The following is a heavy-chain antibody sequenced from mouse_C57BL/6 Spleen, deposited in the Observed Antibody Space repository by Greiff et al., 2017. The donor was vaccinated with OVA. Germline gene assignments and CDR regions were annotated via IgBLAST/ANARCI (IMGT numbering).Heavy chain of an antibody. D-gene: IGHD1-1*01. CDR1: GFTFSSYA. Sequence: EVQVVESGGGLVKPGGSLKLSCAASGFTFSSYAMSWVRQTPEKRLEWVATISDGGSYTYYPDNVKGRFTISRDNAKNNLYLQMSHLKSEDTAMYYCARDRDGSSYGYFDVWGTGTTVTVSS. CDR3: ARDRDGSSYGYFDV. J-gene: IGHJ1*03. V-gene: IGHV5-4*01. CDR2: ISDGGSYT.